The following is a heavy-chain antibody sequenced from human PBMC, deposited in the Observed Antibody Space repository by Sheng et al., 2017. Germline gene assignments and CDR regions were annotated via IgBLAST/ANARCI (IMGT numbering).Heavy chain of an antibody. V-gene: IGHV3-30*04. CDR1: GFPFNTYA. Sequence: QVQLVESGGGVVQPGRSLRLSCAASGFPFNTYAMHWVRQAPGKGLEWVAVTSFDERNKYYADSVKGRFTISRDNSKSTLYLQMNSLRVEDTAVYYCARGLSSSGWHFDHWGQGTLVTVSS. CDR2: TSFDERNK. D-gene: IGHD6-19*01. CDR3: ARGLSSSGWHFDH. J-gene: IGHJ4*02.